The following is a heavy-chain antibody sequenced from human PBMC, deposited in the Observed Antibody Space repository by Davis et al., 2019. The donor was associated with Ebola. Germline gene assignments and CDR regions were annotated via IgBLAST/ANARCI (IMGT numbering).Heavy chain of an antibody. Sequence: AASVKVSCKASGGTFSSYAISWVRQAPGQGLEWMGGIIPIFGTANYAQKFQGRVTITADKSTSTAYKELSSLRSEDTAVYYCARGDLTGTFDYWGQGTLVTVSS. J-gene: IGHJ4*02. CDR3: ARGDLTGTFDY. D-gene: IGHD1-20*01. CDR2: IIPIFGTA. V-gene: IGHV1-69*06. CDR1: GGTFSSYA.